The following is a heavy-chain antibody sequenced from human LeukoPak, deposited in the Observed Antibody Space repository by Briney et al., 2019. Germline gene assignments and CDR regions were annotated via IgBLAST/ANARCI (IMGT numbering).Heavy chain of an antibody. CDR2: ISGSGGST. D-gene: IGHD3-16*01. V-gene: IGHV3-23*01. Sequence: QPGGSLRLSCAASGFTFSSYAMSWVRQAPGKGLEWVSAISGSGGSTYYADSVKGRFTISRDNSKNTYLQMNSLRAEDTAVYYCAKDFAYGSYFDYWGQGTLVTVSS. CDR3: AKDFAYGSYFDY. J-gene: IGHJ4*02. CDR1: GFTFSSYA.